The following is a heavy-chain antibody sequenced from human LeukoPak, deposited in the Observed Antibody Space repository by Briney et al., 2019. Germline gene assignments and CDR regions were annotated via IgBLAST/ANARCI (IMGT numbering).Heavy chain of an antibody. V-gene: IGHV4-61*02. D-gene: IGHD6-25*01. CDR1: GGSISSGSHY. CDR3: GFSEGDY. CDR2: IFASGNT. J-gene: IGHJ4*02. Sequence: SQTLSLTCTVSGGSISSGSHYWTWIRQPAGKGLEWIGRIFASGNTNYNPSLKSRVTISIDTSKNQFSLKLSSVTAADTAMYFCGFSEGDYWGQGALVTVSS.